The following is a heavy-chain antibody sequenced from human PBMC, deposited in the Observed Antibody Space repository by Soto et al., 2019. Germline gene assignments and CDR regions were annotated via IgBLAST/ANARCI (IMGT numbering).Heavy chain of an antibody. V-gene: IGHV4-59*08. J-gene: IGHJ4*02. D-gene: IGHD3-10*01. Sequence: SETLSLTCTVSGGSISSYYWSWIRQPPGKGLEWIGYIYYSGSTNYNPSLKSRVTISVDTSKNQFSLKLSSVTAADTAVYYCARHGSPQVGEVDYWGQGTLVTVSS. CDR2: IYYSGST. CDR3: ARHGSPQVGEVDY. CDR1: GGSISSYY.